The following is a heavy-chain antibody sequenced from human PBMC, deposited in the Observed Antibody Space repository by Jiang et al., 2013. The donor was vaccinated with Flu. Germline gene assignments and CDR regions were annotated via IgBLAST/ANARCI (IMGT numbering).Heavy chain of an antibody. CDR2: T. V-gene: IGHV1-2*02. D-gene: IGHD6-13*01. Sequence: TNYAQKFQGRVTMTRDTSISTAYMELSRLRSDDTAVYYCVIYSSRYNWFDPWGQGTLVTVSS. J-gene: IGHJ5*02. CDR3: VIYSSRYNWFDP.